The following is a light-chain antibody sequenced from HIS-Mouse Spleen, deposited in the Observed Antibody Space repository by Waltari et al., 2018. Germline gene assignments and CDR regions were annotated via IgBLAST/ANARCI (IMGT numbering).Light chain of an antibody. J-gene: IGKJ4*01. CDR2: DAS. CDR3: QQFNSYPALT. Sequence: AIQLTHSPPSLSASVGARVTTPCRASQGISSALAWYQQKPGKAPKLLIYDASSLESGVPSRFSGSGSGTDFTLTISSLQPEDFATYYCQQFNSYPALTFGGGTKVEIK. CDR1: QGISSA. V-gene: IGKV1-13*02.